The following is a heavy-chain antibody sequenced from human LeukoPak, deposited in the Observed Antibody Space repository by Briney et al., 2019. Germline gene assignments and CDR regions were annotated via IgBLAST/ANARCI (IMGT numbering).Heavy chain of an antibody. CDR3: ARGERRQLVGSSEKYFQH. Sequence: ASVKVSCKASGYTFTGYYMHWVRQAPGQGLEWMGWINPNSGGTNYAQKFQGRVTITRDTSASTAYMDLSSLRSEDMAVYYCARGERRQLVGSSEKYFQHWGQGTLVTVSS. V-gene: IGHV1-2*02. D-gene: IGHD6-13*01. CDR2: INPNSGGT. CDR1: GYTFTGYY. J-gene: IGHJ1*01.